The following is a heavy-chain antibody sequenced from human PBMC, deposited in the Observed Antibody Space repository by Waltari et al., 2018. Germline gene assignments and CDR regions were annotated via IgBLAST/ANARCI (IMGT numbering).Heavy chain of an antibody. D-gene: IGHD3-3*01. CDR3: ARQGDDFWRGSTSLSRFDS. CDR2: IYPGDSDT. CDR1: GYTFSSSW. J-gene: IGHJ4*02. Sequence: EVQLVQSGAEVKKPGDSLNISCQASGYTFSSSWIGWVRQMPGKGLEWMGVIYPGDSDTKYGPSFHGRVTISAVKSINTVYLHWGGLEASDTAVYYCARQGDDFWRGSTSLSRFDSWGQGTLVTVSS. V-gene: IGHV5-51*01.